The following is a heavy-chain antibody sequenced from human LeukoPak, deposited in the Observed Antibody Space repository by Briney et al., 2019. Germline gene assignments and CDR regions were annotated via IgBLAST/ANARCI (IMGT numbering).Heavy chain of an antibody. J-gene: IGHJ4*02. Sequence: GGSLRLSCAASGFTFSSYSMNWVRQAPGKGLEWVSSISSSSSNIYYADSVKGRFTISRDNAKDSLYLQMNSLRVEDTAVYYCARCTTGRTFGSLREIKRSREIDYWGQGTLVTVSS. CDR3: ARCTTGRTFGSLREIKRSREIDY. V-gene: IGHV3-21*01. CDR2: ISSSSSNI. D-gene: IGHD1-1*01. CDR1: GFTFSSYS.